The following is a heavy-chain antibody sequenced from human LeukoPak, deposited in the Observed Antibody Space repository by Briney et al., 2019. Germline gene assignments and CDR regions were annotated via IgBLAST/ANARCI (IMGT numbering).Heavy chain of an antibody. CDR1: GFTFDDYA. J-gene: IGHJ4*02. Sequence: PGGSLRLSCAASGFTFDDYAMHWVRQAPGKGLEWVSLISGDGGSTYYADSVKGRFTISRDNSKSSLYLQMNSLRTEDTALYYCAKDIRDYDFWNGYFDYWGQGTLVTVSS. CDR3: AKDIRDYDFWNGYFDY. V-gene: IGHV3-43*02. CDR2: ISGDGGST. D-gene: IGHD3-3*01.